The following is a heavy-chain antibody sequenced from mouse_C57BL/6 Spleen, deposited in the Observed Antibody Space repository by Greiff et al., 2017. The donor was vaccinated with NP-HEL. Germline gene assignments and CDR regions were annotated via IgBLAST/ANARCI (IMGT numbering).Heavy chain of an antibody. CDR1: GYAFSSSW. CDR3: ARDYYGSPDY. D-gene: IGHD1-1*01. CDR2: IYPGDGDT. V-gene: IGHV1-82*01. J-gene: IGHJ2*01. Sequence: VQLQQSGPELVKPGASVKISCKASGYAFSSSWMNWVKQRPGKGLEWIGRIYPGDGDTNYNGKFKGKATLTADKSSSTAYMQLSSLTSEDSAVYFCARDYYGSPDYWGKGTTLTVSS.